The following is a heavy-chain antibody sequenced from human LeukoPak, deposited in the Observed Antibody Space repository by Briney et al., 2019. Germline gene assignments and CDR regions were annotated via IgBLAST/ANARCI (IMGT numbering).Heavy chain of an antibody. CDR2: ISAYNGNA. CDR3: ARGDYRDYLAPFDY. D-gene: IGHD3-16*01. Sequence: ASVKVSCKASGYTFTSYGISWVRQAPGQGLEWMGWISAYNGNANYAQKLQGRVTMTTDTSTSTAYMELRSLRSDDTAVYYCARGDYRDYLAPFDYWGQGTLVTVSS. J-gene: IGHJ4*02. CDR1: GYTFTSYG. V-gene: IGHV1-18*01.